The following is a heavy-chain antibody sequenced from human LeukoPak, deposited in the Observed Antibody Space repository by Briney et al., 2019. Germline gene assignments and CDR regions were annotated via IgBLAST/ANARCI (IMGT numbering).Heavy chain of an antibody. CDR2: IYTSGST. CDR1: GGSISSGSYY. V-gene: IGHV4-61*02. D-gene: IGHD6-19*01. Sequence: SETLSLTCTVSGGSISSGSYYWSWIRQPAGKGLEWIGRIYTSGSTNYNPSLKSRVTISVDTSKNQFSLKLSSVTAADTAVYYCARDSRSGWGNWFDPWGQGTLVTVSS. J-gene: IGHJ5*02. CDR3: ARDSRSGWGNWFDP.